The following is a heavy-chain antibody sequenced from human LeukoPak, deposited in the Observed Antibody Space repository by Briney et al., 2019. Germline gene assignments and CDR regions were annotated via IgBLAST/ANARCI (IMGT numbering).Heavy chain of an antibody. CDR1: GFTFSSYA. J-gene: IGHJ6*03. V-gene: IGHV3-30*04. D-gene: IGHD4-17*01. CDR3: ARVKTYGDYVVYYYYMDV. Sequence: GGSLRLSCAASGFTFSSYAMHWVRQAPGKGLEWVAVISYDGSNKYYADSVKGRFTISRDNSKNTLYLQMNGLRAENTAVYYCARVKTYGDYVVYYYYMDVWGKGTTVTVSS. CDR2: ISYDGSNK.